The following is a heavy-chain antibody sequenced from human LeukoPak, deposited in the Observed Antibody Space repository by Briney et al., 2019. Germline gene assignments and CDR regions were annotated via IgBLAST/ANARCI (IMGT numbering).Heavy chain of an antibody. V-gene: IGHV3-33*01. D-gene: IGHD3-22*01. J-gene: IGHJ4*02. CDR1: GFTFSSYG. CDR3: ARAGGYYDSSGSYFDY. Sequence: QPGRSLRLSCAASGFTFSSYGMHWVRQAPGKGLEWVAVIWYDGSNKYYADSVKGRFTISRDNSKNTLYLQMNSLRAEDTAVYCCARAGGYYDSSGSYFDYWGQGTLVTVSS. CDR2: IWYDGSNK.